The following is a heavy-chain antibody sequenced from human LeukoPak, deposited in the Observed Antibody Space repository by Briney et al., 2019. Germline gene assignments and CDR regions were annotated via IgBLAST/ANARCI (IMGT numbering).Heavy chain of an antibody. Sequence: PGGSLRLSCAASGFTFSSYAMSWVRQAPGKGLGWVSAISGSGGSTYYADSVKGRFTISRDNSKNTLYLQMNSLRAEDTAVYYCAKDPATTVVTFLFDYWGQGTLVIVSS. J-gene: IGHJ4*02. V-gene: IGHV3-23*01. CDR3: AKDPATTVVTFLFDY. CDR2: ISGSGGST. D-gene: IGHD4-23*01. CDR1: GFTFSSYA.